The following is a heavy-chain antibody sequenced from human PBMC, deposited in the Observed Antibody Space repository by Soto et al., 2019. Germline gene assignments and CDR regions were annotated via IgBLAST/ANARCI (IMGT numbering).Heavy chain of an antibody. J-gene: IGHJ4*02. D-gene: IGHD3-16*02. CDR2: IKQDGSEK. CDR1: GFTFSSYW. V-gene: IGHV3-7*01. Sequence: EVQLVESGGGLVQPGGSLRLSCAASGFTFSSYWMSWVRQAPGKGLEWVANIKQDGSEKYYVDSVKGRFTISRDNAKNSLYLQMNSLRAEDTAVYYCATELGELSLTPAEYWGQGTLVTVSS. CDR3: ATELGELSLTPAEY.